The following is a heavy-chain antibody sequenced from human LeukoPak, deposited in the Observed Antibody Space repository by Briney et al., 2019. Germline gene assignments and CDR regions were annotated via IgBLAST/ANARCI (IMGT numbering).Heavy chain of an antibody. J-gene: IGHJ4*02. D-gene: IGHD6-6*01. V-gene: IGHV1-2*02. CDR3: PKEGSSFIYYFGY. Sequence: ASVTVSCKASGGTFSSYAIRWVRQAPGHGLEWMGWINPNSGGTNYAQKLQGRVTMTRDTSISTAYMELSRLRSDDTAMYYCPKEGSSFIYYFGYWGQETLVTVSS. CDR2: INPNSGGT. CDR1: GGTFSSYA.